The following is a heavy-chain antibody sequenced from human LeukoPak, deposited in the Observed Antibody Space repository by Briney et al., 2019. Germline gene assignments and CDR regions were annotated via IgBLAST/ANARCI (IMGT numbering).Heavy chain of an antibody. Sequence: PSETLSLTCAVYGGSFSGYYWSWIRQPPGKGLEWIGEINHIGSTNYNPSLKSRVPISVDTSKNQFSLTLISVTAADTAVYYCASQYSSGWYGVNYWGQGTLVTVSS. CDR1: GGSFSGYY. CDR2: INHIGST. CDR3: ASQYSSGWYGVNY. V-gene: IGHV4-34*01. D-gene: IGHD6-19*01. J-gene: IGHJ4*02.